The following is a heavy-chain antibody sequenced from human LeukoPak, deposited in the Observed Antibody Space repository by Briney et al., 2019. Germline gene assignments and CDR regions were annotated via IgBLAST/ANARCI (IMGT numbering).Heavy chain of an antibody. J-gene: IGHJ4*02. Sequence: ASVKVSCKASGFAFNGYYIHWVRQAPGQGLEWMGWLNPKSGGTKYAQKLQGRVTVTWDTSLSTAHLDLRRLTSDDTAVYYCARAVVITSGGLVADYFDHWGLGTLVTVSS. CDR1: GFAFNGYY. D-gene: IGHD3-16*01. CDR3: ARAVVITSGGLVADYFDH. V-gene: IGHV1-2*02. CDR2: LNPKSGGT.